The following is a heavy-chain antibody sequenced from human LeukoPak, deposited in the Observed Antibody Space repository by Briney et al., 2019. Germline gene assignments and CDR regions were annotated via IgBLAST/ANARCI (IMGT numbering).Heavy chain of an antibody. CDR1: GGSISSGSYY. CDR3: ARELGENYDFWSGYYTLDY. J-gene: IGHJ4*02. D-gene: IGHD3-3*01. CDR2: IYTSGST. V-gene: IGHV4-61*02. Sequence: PSQTLSLTCTVSGGSISSGSYYWSWIRQPAGKGLEWIRRIYTSGSTNYNPSLQSRVTISVGTSKTQFSVKLSSVTAADTAVYYCARELGENYDFWSGYYTLDYWGQGTLVTVSS.